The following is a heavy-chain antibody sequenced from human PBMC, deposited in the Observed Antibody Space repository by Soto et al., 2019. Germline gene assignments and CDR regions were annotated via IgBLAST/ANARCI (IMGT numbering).Heavy chain of an antibody. J-gene: IGHJ3*02. D-gene: IGHD6-19*01. Sequence: GGSLRLSCAASGFTFSNAWMSWVRQAPGKGLEWVGRIKSKTDGGTTDYAAPVKGRFTISRDDSKNTLYLQMNSLKTEDTAVYYCTTVAVAGTWDGAFDIWGQGTMVTVSS. CDR2: IKSKTDGGTT. V-gene: IGHV3-15*01. CDR1: GFTFSNAW. CDR3: TTVAVAGTWDGAFDI.